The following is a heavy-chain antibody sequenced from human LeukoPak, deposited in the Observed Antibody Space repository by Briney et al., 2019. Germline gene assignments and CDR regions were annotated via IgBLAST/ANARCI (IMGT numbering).Heavy chain of an antibody. Sequence: SVKVPCKASGGTFSSYAISWVRQAPGQGLEWMGGIIPIFGTANYAQKFQGRVTITTDESTSTAYMELSSLRSEDTAVYYCARGPCSSTSCYTVQFDYWGQGTLVTVSS. V-gene: IGHV1-69*05. J-gene: IGHJ4*02. CDR2: IIPIFGTA. CDR1: GGTFSSYA. CDR3: ARGPCSSTSCYTVQFDY. D-gene: IGHD2-2*02.